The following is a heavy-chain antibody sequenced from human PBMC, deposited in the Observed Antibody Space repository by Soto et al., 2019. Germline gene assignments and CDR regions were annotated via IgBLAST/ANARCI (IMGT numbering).Heavy chain of an antibody. V-gene: IGHV1-18*01. J-gene: IGHJ6*02. CDR2: ISAYNGNT. Sequence: QVQLVQSGAEVKKPGASVKVSCKASGYTFTTYGITWVRQAPGQGLEWMGCISAYNGNTNYAQKLQGRVTMTTDTSTSTAYRERGNLGSDDTAVYYWAGDGAATDVGGQGTTVTVSS. CDR3: AGDGAATDV. D-gene: IGHD2-15*01. CDR1: GYTFTTYG.